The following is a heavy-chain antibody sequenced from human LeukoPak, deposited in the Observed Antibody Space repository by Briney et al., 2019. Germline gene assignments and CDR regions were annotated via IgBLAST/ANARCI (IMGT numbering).Heavy chain of an antibody. CDR3: ASKAGIAVAGLFDY. V-gene: IGHV1-2*02. CDR1: GYTFTGYY. CDR2: INPNSGGT. Sequence: ASVKVSCKASGYTFTGYYMHWARQAPGQGLEWMGWINPNSGGTNYAQKFQGRVTMTRDTSISTAYMELSRLRSDDTAVYYCASKAGIAVAGLFDYWGQGTLVTVSS. D-gene: IGHD6-19*01. J-gene: IGHJ4*02.